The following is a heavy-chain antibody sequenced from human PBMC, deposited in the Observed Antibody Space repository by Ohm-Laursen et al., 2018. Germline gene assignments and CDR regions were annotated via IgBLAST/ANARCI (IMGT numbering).Heavy chain of an antibody. CDR3: AATDGN. CDR2: ISSSSSTI. J-gene: IGHJ4*02. CDR1: GFTFSSYA. D-gene: IGHD6-13*01. Sequence: GSLRLSCSASGFTFSSYAMSWVRQAPGKGLEWVSYISSSSSTIYYADSVKGRFTISRDNAKNSLYLQMNSLRAEDTAVYYCAATDGNWGQGTLVTVSS. V-gene: IGHV3-48*01.